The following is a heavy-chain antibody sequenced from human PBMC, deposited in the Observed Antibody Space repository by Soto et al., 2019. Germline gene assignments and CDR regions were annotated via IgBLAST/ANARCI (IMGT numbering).Heavy chain of an antibody. CDR1: GGSISSSSYY. V-gene: IGHV4-39*01. Sequence: SETLSFTCTVSGGSISSSSYYWGWIRQPPGKGLKWIGSIYYSGSTYYNPSLKSRVTISVDTSKNQFSLKLSSVTAADTAVYYCARLSYGSGSYYTDYWGQGTLVTVSS. CDR2: IYYSGST. J-gene: IGHJ4*02. CDR3: ARLSYGSGSYYTDY. D-gene: IGHD3-10*01.